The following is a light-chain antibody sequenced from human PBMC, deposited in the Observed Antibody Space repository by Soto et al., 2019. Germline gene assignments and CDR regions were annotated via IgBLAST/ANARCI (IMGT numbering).Light chain of an antibody. CDR1: QSISRF. CDR2: DAS. J-gene: IGKJ1*01. V-gene: IGKV1-39*01. CDR3: PQSYRTPRT. Sequence: IRMTQSPSTLSACLGVRVTMTCLSSQSISRFVYWYQQKPGKAPKLLIYDASSLQTGVPSRFSGSGSGTDFTLTISSLQPEDFATYYCPQSYRTPRTFGQGTKVDIK.